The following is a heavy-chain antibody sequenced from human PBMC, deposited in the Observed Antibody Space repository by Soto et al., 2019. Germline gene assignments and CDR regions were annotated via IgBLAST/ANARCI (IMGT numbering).Heavy chain of an antibody. J-gene: IGHJ6*02. CDR2: IGVLGDT. V-gene: IGHV3-13*01. D-gene: IGHD2-8*02. CDR3: ARGVLGPGDYYHGMDV. CDR1: GFTFNNFD. Sequence: PGGSLRLSCAASGFTFNNFDMHWVRQATGKGLEWVSGIGVLGDTYYPGSVNGRFTISRDNAKNSLYLQMNSLTAGDTAVYYCARGVLGPGDYYHGMDVWGQGTTVTVSS.